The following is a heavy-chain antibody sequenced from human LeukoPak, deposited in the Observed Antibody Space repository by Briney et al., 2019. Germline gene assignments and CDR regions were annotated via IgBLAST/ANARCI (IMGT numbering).Heavy chain of an antibody. D-gene: IGHD6-19*01. V-gene: IGHV3-21*01. CDR3: ARVRFGYSSGWCGDY. J-gene: IGHJ4*02. CDR1: GFTFSSYS. Sequence: GGSLRLSCAASGFTFSSYSMNWVRQAPGKGLEGVSSISSSSSYIYYADSVKGRFTISRDNAKNSLYLQMNSLRAEDTAVYYCARVRFGYSSGWCGDYWGQGTLVTVSS. CDR2: ISSSSSYI.